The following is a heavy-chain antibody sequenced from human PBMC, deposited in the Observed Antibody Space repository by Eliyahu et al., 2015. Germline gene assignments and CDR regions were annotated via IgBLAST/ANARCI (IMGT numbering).Heavy chain of an antibody. Sequence: TCGFSSCWIRQPPGKGLEWIGSIYHSGSTYYNPSLKSRVTISVDTSKNQFSLKLSSVTAADTAVYYCAREHSLRFLEWTYGMDVWGQGTTVTVSS. CDR1: TCGFS. J-gene: IGHJ6*02. CDR3: AREHSLRFLEWTYGMDV. D-gene: IGHD3-3*01. CDR2: IYHSGST. V-gene: IGHV4-38-2*02.